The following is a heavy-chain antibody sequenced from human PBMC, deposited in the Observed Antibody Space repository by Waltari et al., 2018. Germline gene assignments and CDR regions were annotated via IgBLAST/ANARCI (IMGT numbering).Heavy chain of an antibody. CDR1: GFRFSSYW. V-gene: IGHV3-7*01. J-gene: IGHJ4*02. Sequence: EVQLVESGGGLVQPGGSLRLSCAASGFRFSSYWMTWVRQAPGKGREWVASINEDGSEKQYVDSVKGRFTISRDNAKNSLYLQMNSLRADDTAVYYCARDSTRRFDYWGQGTLVTVSS. D-gene: IGHD6-6*01. CDR3: ARDSTRRFDY. CDR2: INEDGSEK.